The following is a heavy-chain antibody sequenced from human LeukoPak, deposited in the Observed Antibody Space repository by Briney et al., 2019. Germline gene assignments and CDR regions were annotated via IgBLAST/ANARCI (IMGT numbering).Heavy chain of an antibody. CDR2: IYCSGST. CDR1: GGSISSYY. D-gene: IGHD3-3*01. Sequence: PSETQTLLCTVSGGSISSYYWSWIRQPPGKGLEWIGYIYCSGSTNYNPSLKRRVTISLDTSKSQFSLKLSSVTAADTAVYYCARLRGFGVIPAYYYSTDVWGQGTTVTVSS. J-gene: IGHJ6*02. CDR3: ARLRGFGVIPAYYYSTDV. V-gene: IGHV4-59*08.